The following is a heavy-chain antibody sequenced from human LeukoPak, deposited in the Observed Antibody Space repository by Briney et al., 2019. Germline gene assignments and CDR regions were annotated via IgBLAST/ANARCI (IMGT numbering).Heavy chain of an antibody. CDR2: IYYSGST. V-gene: IGHV4-39*07. J-gene: IGHJ3*02. CDR3: ARGLTRASSSWSDAFDI. Sequence: NPSETLSLTCTVSGGSISSSSYYWGWIRQPPGKGLEWIGSIYYSGSTYYNPSLKSRVTISVDTSKNQFSLKLSSVTAADTAVYYCARGLTRASSSWSDAFDIWGQGTMVTVSS. D-gene: IGHD6-13*01. CDR1: GGSISSSSYY.